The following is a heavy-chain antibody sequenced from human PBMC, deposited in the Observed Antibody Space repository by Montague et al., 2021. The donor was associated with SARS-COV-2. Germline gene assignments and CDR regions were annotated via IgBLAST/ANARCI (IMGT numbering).Heavy chain of an antibody. CDR1: GFTFSSYA. J-gene: IGHJ4*02. V-gene: IGHV3-30-3*01. CDR3: ASEMIAVAGTAPFDY. CDR2: ISYDGSNK. Sequence: LIISFAASGFTFSSYAMHWVRQAPGKGLEWVAVISYDGSNKYYADSVKGRFTISRDNSKNTLYLQMNSLRAEDTAVYYCASEMIAVAGTAPFDYWGQGILVTVSS. D-gene: IGHD6-19*01.